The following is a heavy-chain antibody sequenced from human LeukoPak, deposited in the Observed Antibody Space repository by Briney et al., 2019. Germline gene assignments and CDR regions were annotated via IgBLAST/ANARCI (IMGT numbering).Heavy chain of an antibody. CDR2: ISYDGSNK. D-gene: IGHD5-18*01. J-gene: IGHJ4*02. CDR1: GFTFGDYA. V-gene: IGHV3-30*04. CDR3: ARQYISGQWYFDY. Sequence: GGSLRLSCTASGFTFGDYAMSWVRQAPGKGLEWVAVISYDGSNKYYADSVKGRFTISRDNSKNTLYLQMNSLIPEDTAVYYCARQYISGQWYFDYWGQGTLVTVSS.